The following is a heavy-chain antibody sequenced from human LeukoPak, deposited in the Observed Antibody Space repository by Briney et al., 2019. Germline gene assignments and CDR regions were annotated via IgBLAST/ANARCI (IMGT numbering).Heavy chain of an antibody. Sequence: GGSLRLSCAASGFTFSSYEMNWVRQAPGKGLEWVSYISSSGSTIYYADSVKGRFTTSRDNAKNALYLQMNSLRAEDTAVYYCAELGITMIGGVWGKGTTVTISS. J-gene: IGHJ6*04. D-gene: IGHD3-10*02. V-gene: IGHV3-48*03. CDR2: ISSSGSTI. CDR3: AELGITMIGGV. CDR1: GFTFSSYE.